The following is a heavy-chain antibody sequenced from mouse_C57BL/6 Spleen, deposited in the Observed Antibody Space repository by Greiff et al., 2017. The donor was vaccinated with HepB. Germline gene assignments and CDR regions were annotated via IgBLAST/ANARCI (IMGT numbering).Heavy chain of an antibody. Sequence: EVQLVESGGGLVQPGGSLSLSCAASGFTFTDYYMSWVRQPPGKALEWLGFIRNKANGYTTEYSASVKGRFTISRDNSQSILYLQMNALRAEDSATYYCARGDGSSYVYFDYWGQGTTLTVSS. V-gene: IGHV7-3*01. CDR3: ARGDGSSYVYFDY. J-gene: IGHJ2*01. CDR2: IRNKANGYTT. D-gene: IGHD1-1*01. CDR1: GFTFTDYY.